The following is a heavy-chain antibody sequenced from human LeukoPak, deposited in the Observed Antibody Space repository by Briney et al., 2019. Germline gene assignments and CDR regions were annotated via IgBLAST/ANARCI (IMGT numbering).Heavy chain of an antibody. CDR2: IYTSGDT. J-gene: IGHJ4*02. CDR3: ARHHYDYVWGSYPLEFDY. CDR1: RGSFSSRPYY. V-gene: IGHV4-61*02. Sequence: SETLSLTCTVSRGSFSSRPYYWSWIRQPAGKGLEWIGRIYTSGDTDYNPSLSSRVTISVDTSKNQFSLKLSSVTAADTAVYYCARHHYDYVWGSYPLEFDYWGQGTLVTVSS. D-gene: IGHD3-16*01.